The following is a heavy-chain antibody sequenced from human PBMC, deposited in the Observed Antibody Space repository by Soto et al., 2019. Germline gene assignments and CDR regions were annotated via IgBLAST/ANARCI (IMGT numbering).Heavy chain of an antibody. V-gene: IGHV4-39*01. J-gene: IGHJ4*02. CDR1: GGSISSSSYY. CDR2: IYYSGST. Sequence: SETLSLTCTVSGGSISSSSYYWGWIRQPPGMGLEWIGSIYYSGSTYYNPSLKSRVTISVDTSKNQFSLKLSSVTAADTAVYYCARGEGYKTLDYWGQGTLVTVSS. CDR3: ARGEGYKTLDY. D-gene: IGHD5-12*01.